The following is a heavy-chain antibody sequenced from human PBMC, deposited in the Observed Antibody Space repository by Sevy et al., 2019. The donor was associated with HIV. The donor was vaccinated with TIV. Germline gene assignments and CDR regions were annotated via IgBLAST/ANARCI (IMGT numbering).Heavy chain of an antibody. Sequence: ASVKVSCKASGYTFTSYGISWVRQAPGQGLEWMGWISAYSGNTNYAQKLQGRVTMTTDTSTSTAYMELRSLRSDDTAVYYCAREGGPYYYDSSGYEYYFDYWGQGTLVTVSS. V-gene: IGHV1-18*01. J-gene: IGHJ4*02. D-gene: IGHD3-22*01. CDR3: AREGGPYYYDSSGYEYYFDY. CDR2: ISAYSGNT. CDR1: GYTFTSYG.